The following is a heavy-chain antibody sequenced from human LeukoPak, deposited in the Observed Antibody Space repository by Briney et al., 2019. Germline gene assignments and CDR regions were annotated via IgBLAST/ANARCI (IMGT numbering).Heavy chain of an antibody. CDR1: GGSFSGYY. CDR2: INHSGST. J-gene: IGHJ1*01. CDR3: ARYLDYGGNSRVFQH. Sequence: PSETLSLTCAVYGGSFSGYYWSWIRQPPGKGLEWIGEINHSGSTNSNPSLKSRVTVSVDTSKNLFSLKLSSVTAADTAFYYCARYLDYGGNSRVFQHWGQGTLVTVSS. V-gene: IGHV4-34*01. D-gene: IGHD4-23*01.